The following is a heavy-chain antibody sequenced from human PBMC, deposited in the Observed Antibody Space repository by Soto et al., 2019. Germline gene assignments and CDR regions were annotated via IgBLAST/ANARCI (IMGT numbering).Heavy chain of an antibody. CDR2: INPSGGST. J-gene: IGHJ5*01. D-gene: IGHD6-13*01. V-gene: IGHV1-46*01. Sequence: QVQLVQSGAEVKKPGASVKLSCKSSEYTFTDYYIHWVRQAPGQWLEWMGLINPSGGSTSYAQKFQGRVTMTRDTSTSTVYMELSSLRSEDTAVYYCATAAYSTSWYDFWGQGTLVTVSS. CDR1: EYTFTDYY. CDR3: ATAAYSTSWYDF.